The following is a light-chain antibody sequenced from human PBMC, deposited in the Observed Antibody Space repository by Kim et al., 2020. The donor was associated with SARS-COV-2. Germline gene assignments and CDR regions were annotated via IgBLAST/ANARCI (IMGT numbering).Light chain of an antibody. CDR3: QRRSNWPIT. J-gene: IGKJ4*01. CDR1: HSDSSN. Sequence: SVSSGEKASCSVCDIHSDSSNLDWYQQQPDQATMLHKDEGRNRATGIRARYSGREAGIDFTHTMSSLEPEDFGVNYCQRRSNWPITFGGGTKVEI. CDR2: EGR. V-gene: IGKV3-11*01.